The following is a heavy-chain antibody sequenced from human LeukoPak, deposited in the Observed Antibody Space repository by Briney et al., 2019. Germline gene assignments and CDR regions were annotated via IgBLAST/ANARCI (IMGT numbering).Heavy chain of an antibody. D-gene: IGHD3-10*01. V-gene: IGHV1-18*01. CDR2: ISVYNGNT. Sequence: VASVKVSCKASGYTFTSYGISWVRQAPGQRLEWMGWISVYNGNTNYAQKLQGRVTMTTDTSTTTAYMELRSLRSDDTAVYYCARVDYYGSGRHRFDYWGQGTLVTVSS. CDR1: GYTFTSYG. J-gene: IGHJ4*02. CDR3: ARVDYYGSGRHRFDY.